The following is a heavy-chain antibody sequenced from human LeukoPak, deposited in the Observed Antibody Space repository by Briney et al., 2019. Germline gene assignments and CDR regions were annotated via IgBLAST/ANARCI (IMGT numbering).Heavy chain of an antibody. V-gene: IGHV1-18*01. CDR1: GYTFTSYG. CDR3: ARGGSASHSSSWYYYYYMDV. J-gene: IGHJ6*03. CDR2: ISAYNGNT. Sequence: ASVKVSCKASGYTFTSYGISWVRQAPGQGLEWMGWISAYNGNTNYAQKLQGRVTMTTDTSTSTAYMELRSLRSDDTAVYYCARGGSASHSSSWYYYYYMDVWGKGTTVTVSS. D-gene: IGHD6-13*01.